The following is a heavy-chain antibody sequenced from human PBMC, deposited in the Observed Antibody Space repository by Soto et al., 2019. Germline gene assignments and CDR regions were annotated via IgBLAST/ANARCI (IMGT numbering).Heavy chain of an antibody. J-gene: IGHJ4*02. CDR2: ISSSSSYI. CDR3: ARDQDPYYYDNSGYLL. D-gene: IGHD3-22*01. V-gene: IGHV3-21*01. CDR1: GFTFSSYS. Sequence: GGSLRLSCAASGFTFSSYSMNWVRQAPGKGLEWVSSISSSSSYIYYADSVKGRFTISRDNAKNPLYLQMNSLRAEDTAVYYCARDQDPYYYDNSGYLLWGQGTLVTVSS.